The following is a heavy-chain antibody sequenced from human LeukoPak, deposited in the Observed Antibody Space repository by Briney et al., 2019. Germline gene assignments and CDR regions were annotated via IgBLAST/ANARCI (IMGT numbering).Heavy chain of an antibody. D-gene: IGHD3-22*01. CDR1: GFTFSSYA. V-gene: IGHV3-64*01. CDR3: ARPLTQHYYDSRGYYL. CDR2: ISSNGGST. Sequence: GGSLRLSCAASGFTFSSYAMHWVRQAPGKGLEYVSAISSNGGSTYYANSVKGRFTISRDNPKNTLNLQMGSLRAEDMAVYYCARPLTQHYYDSRGYYLWGQGTLVTVSS. J-gene: IGHJ5*02.